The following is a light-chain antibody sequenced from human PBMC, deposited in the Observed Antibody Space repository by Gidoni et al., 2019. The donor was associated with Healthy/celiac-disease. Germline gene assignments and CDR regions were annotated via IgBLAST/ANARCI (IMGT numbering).Light chain of an antibody. CDR2: EVS. J-gene: IGLJ2*01. Sequence: QHPAKAPNLMIYEVSKRPAWVSTRFSGSKSGNTASLTISTLQAEDEADDYCCSYAGSSTHVVFGGGTKLTVL. V-gene: IGLV2-23*02. CDR3: CSYAGSSTHVV.